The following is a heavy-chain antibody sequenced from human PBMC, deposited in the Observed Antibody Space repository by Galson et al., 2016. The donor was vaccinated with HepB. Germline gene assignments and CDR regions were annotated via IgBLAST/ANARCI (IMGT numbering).Heavy chain of an antibody. CDR2: IFYSGGT. V-gene: IGHV4-59*01. CDR1: GGSINNYY. CDR3: ARTTYGSGSRVDH. Sequence: ETLSLTCTVSGGSINNYYWHWIRQSPGKGLEWIGYIFYSGGTNYNPSLNSRVTISVDTSKRWLSLRLSSVTAADTAVYYCARTTYGSGSRVDHWGQGTLVTVSS. D-gene: IGHD3-10*01. J-gene: IGHJ4*02.